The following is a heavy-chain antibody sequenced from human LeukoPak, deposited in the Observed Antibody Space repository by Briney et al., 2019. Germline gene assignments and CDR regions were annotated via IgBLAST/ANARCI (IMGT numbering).Heavy chain of an antibody. CDR1: GGTFSSYA. CDR2: IIPIFGTA. D-gene: IGHD3-9*01. V-gene: IGHV1-69*05. CDR3: AREWATYYDILTGYYKGGWFDP. J-gene: IGHJ5*02. Sequence: GSSVKVSCKAPGGTFSSYAISWVRQAPGQGLEWMGGIIPIFGTANYAQKFQGRVTITTDESTSTAYMELSSLRSEDTAVYYCAREWATYYDILTGYYKGGWFDPWGQGTLVTVSS.